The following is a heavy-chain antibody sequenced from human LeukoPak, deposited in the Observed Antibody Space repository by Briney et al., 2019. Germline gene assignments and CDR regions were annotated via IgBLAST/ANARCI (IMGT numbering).Heavy chain of an antibody. CDR2: ISSSGSTI. J-gene: IGHJ2*01. D-gene: IGHD2-21*02. Sequence: PGGSLRLSCAASGFTFSDYYMSWIRQAPGKGLEWISYISSSGSTIYYADSVKGRFTISRDNAKNSLSLQMNSLRAEDTALYYCAKDYCGGDCYSGWYFDLWGRGTLVTVSS. V-gene: IGHV3-11*01. CDR3: AKDYCGGDCYSGWYFDL. CDR1: GFTFSDYY.